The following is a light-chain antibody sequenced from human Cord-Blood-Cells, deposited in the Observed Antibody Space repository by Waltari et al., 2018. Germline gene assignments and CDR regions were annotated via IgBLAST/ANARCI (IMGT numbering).Light chain of an antibody. CDR1: QSVSSY. CDR2: DAS. J-gene: IGKJ4*01. Sequence: EIVLTQSPATLSLSPGARATLSCRASQSVSSYLAWYQQKPGQAPRLLIYDASNRATGIPARFSGSGSGTDSTLTISSLEPEDFAVYYCQQRSNWPPLTFGGGTKVEIK. CDR3: QQRSNWPPLT. V-gene: IGKV3-11*01.